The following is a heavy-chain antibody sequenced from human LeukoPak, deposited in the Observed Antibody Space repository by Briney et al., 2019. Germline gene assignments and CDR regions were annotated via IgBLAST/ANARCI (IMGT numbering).Heavy chain of an antibody. CDR3: ARGNWGATGNFDY. CDR1: GFTFSSYE. D-gene: IGHD7-27*01. CDR2: ISSSGSTI. J-gene: IGHJ4*02. Sequence: GGSLRLSCAASGFTFSSYEMNWVRQAPGKGLEWVSYISSSGSTIYYADSVKGRFTISRDNAKNTLYLQMNSLRAEDTAVYYCARGNWGATGNFDYWGQGTLVTVSS. V-gene: IGHV3-48*03.